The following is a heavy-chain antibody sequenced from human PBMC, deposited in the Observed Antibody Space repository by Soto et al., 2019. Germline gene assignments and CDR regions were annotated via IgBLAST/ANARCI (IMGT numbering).Heavy chain of an antibody. CDR2: IIPIFGTA. J-gene: IGHJ2*01. CDR1: GGTFSSYA. V-gene: IGHV1-69*12. Sequence: QVQLVQSGAEVKKPGSSVKVSCKASGGTFSSYAISWVRQAPGQGLEWMGGIIPIFGTANYAQKFQGRVTITADESTSTAYMGLSSLRSEDTAVYYCARVVTVVKSFHYWYFDLWGRRTLVTVSS. D-gene: IGHD2-2*01. CDR3: ARVVTVVKSFHYWYFDL.